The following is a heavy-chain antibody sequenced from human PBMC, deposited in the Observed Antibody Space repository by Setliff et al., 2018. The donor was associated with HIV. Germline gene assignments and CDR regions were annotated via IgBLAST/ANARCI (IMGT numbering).Heavy chain of an antibody. CDR3: ARGAVLLWFGEWVGRVLGKLWPIDY. Sequence: NPGGSLRLSCAASGFTFRDYYMSWIRQAPGKGLEWVSYISSTGSYTNYADSVKGRFTISRDNAKNSLYLQMNSLRAEDTAVYYCARGAVLLWFGEWVGRVLGKLWPIDYWGQGTLVTVSS. V-gene: IGHV3-11*05. J-gene: IGHJ4*02. CDR2: ISSTGSYT. CDR1: GFTFRDYY. D-gene: IGHD3-10*01.